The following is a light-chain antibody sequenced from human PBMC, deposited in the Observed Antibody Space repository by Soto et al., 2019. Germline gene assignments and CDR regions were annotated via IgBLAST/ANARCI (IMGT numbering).Light chain of an antibody. V-gene: IGLV2-11*01. CDR3: SSYAGSYTYV. CDR2: DVT. Sequence: QSVLTQPRSVSGSPGQSVTISCTGTSSDVGGYDYVSWYQQHPGKAPKLIIYDVTKRPSGVPDRFSGSKSGNTASLTISGLQAEDEADYYCSSYAGSYTYVFGSGTKLTVL. CDR1: SSDVGGYDY. J-gene: IGLJ1*01.